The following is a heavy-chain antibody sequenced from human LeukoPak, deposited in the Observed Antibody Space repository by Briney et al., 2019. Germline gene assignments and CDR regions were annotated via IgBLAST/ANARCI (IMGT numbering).Heavy chain of an antibody. CDR2: IIPIFGTA. V-gene: IGHV1-69*05. CDR3: AKDRSGTYYYDSSGYSYFDY. D-gene: IGHD3-22*01. CDR1: GGTFSSYA. Sequence: GSSVKVSCKASGGTFSSYAISWVRQAPGQGLEWMGGIIPIFGTANYAQKFQGRVTITTDESTSTAYMGLSSLRSEDTAVYYCAKDRSGTYYYDSSGYSYFDYWGQGTLVTVSS. J-gene: IGHJ4*02.